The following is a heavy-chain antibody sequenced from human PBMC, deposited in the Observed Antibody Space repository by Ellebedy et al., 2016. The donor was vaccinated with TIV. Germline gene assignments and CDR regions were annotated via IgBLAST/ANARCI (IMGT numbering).Heavy chain of an antibody. J-gene: IGHJ6*02. CDR2: ISGSGGST. D-gene: IGHD6-13*01. CDR3: AKVPDSSSWYFKGYYGMDV. V-gene: IGHV3-23*01. CDR1: GFTFSSYA. Sequence: GGSLRLSXAASGFTFSSYAMSWVRQAPGKGLEWVSAISGSGGSTYYADSVKGRFTISRDNSKNTLYLQMNSLRAEDTAVYYCAKVPDSSSWYFKGYYGMDVWGQGTTVTVSS.